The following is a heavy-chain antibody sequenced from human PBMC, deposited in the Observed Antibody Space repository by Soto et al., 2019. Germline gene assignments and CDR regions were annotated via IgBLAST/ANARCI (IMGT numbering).Heavy chain of an antibody. V-gene: IGHV3-30*18. CDR2: ISYDGSNK. D-gene: IGHD6-13*01. J-gene: IGHJ6*02. Sequence: GGSLRLSCAASGFAFSSYGMHWVRQAPGKVLVWVAVISYDGSNKYYADSVKGRFTISRDNSKNTLYLQMNSLRAEDTAVHYCAKDGSQGSSWYRDYYYYYGMDVWGQGTTVTVSS. CDR3: AKDGSQGSSWYRDYYYYYGMDV. CDR1: GFAFSSYG.